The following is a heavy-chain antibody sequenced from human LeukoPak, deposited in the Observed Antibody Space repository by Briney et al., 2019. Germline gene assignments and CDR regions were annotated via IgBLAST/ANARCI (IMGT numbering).Heavy chain of an antibody. Sequence: SETLSLTCTVSGGSIITRSYYWGWLRQPPGEGLEWIGSIYYSGSTYYNPSLKSRVTISVDTSKNQFSLKLSSVTAADTAVYYCARHDYSNEDPDAFDIWGQGTMVTVSS. CDR3: ARHDYSNEDPDAFDI. V-gene: IGHV4-39*01. J-gene: IGHJ3*02. CDR1: GGSIITRSYY. CDR2: IYYSGST. D-gene: IGHD4-11*01.